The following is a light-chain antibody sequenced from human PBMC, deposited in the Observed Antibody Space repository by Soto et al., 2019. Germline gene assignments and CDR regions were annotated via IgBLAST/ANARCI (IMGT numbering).Light chain of an antibody. Sequence: QSALTQPASVSGSPGQSITISCTGTSSDIGAHDYVSWYRQHPGKAPKLLIYEVTNRPSGVSPRFSGSKSANTASPTISGLQVEDEADYYCSSHTSSASVVFGGGTKVTVL. CDR2: EVT. J-gene: IGLJ2*01. V-gene: IGLV2-14*01. CDR3: SSHTSSASVV. CDR1: SSDIGAHDY.